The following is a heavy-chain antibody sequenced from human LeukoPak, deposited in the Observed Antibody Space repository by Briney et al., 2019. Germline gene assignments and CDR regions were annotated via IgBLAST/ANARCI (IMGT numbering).Heavy chain of an antibody. Sequence: ASVKVSCKTSGYTFTSYYMHWVLQAPGQGLEWMGWVNPTSGCTNYAQKVQGRVTMTRDTSISTAYMELSRLRSDDTAVYYCARVYYYYDSSGILTPYFDYWGQGTLVTVSS. CDR1: GYTFTSYY. CDR2: VNPTSGCT. CDR3: ARVYYYYDSSGILTPYFDY. D-gene: IGHD3-22*01. V-gene: IGHV1-2*02. J-gene: IGHJ4*02.